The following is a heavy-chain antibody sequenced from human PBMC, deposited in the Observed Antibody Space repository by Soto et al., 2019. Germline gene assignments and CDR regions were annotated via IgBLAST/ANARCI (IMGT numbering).Heavy chain of an antibody. CDR3: ETLGPYDFDY. J-gene: IGHJ4*02. CDR2: IYYSGSP. V-gene: IGHV4-59*08. D-gene: IGHD3-16*01. CDR1: CGSISNFY. Sequence: FETPSLPCTVFCGSISNFYWSWIRQPPRKGLEWIGYIYYSGSPNYNPSLKSRVTISVDPSKNQFSLKPSSVTAADTSVKYWETLGPYDFDYWGQGTLVTVSS.